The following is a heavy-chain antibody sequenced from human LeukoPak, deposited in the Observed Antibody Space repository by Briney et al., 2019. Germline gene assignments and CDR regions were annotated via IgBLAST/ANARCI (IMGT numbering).Heavy chain of an antibody. CDR2: ISYDGSNK. D-gene: IGHD3-22*01. CDR3: ARDKGYYDSSGYYPYYYYYGMDV. Sequence: GRSLRLSCAASGFTFSSYAMHWVRQAPGKGLEWVAVISYDGSNKYYADSVKGRFTISRDNSKNTLYLQMNSLRAEDTAVYYCARDKGYYDSSGYYPYYYYYGMDVWGQGTTVTASS. CDR1: GFTFSSYA. J-gene: IGHJ6*02. V-gene: IGHV3-30-3*01.